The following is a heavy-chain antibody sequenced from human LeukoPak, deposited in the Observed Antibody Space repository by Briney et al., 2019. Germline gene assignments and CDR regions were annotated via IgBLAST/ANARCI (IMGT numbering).Heavy chain of an antibody. J-gene: IGHJ4*02. V-gene: IGHV4-59*01. CDR2: IYHSGST. CDR1: GASITTYY. D-gene: IGHD6-6*01. CDR3: AREYITSNEGDYCDY. Sequence: SETLSLTCTVSGASITTYYWTWIRQPPGKGLEWIGYIYHSGSTNYNPSLKSRVTISLDTSRNQFSLRLSSVTAADTAVYFCAREYITSNEGDYCDYWGQGSLVTVSS.